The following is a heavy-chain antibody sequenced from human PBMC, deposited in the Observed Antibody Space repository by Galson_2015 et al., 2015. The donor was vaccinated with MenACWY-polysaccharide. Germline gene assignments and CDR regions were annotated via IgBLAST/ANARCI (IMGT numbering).Heavy chain of an antibody. CDR2: TYYRAKWSN. D-gene: IGHD5-12*01. CDR3: ARDYDKIFDY. V-gene: IGHV6-1*01. Sequence: CAISGDSVSTKSAAWNWIRQSPSRGLEWLGRTYYRAKWSNDYAESVKIRITIHPDTSKNQFSLHLSSVTPEDTAVYSCARDYDKIFDYWGQGTPDTVSS. CDR1: GDSVSTKSAA. J-gene: IGHJ4*02.